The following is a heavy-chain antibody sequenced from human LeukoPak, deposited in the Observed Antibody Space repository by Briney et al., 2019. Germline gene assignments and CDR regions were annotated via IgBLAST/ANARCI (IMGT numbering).Heavy chain of an antibody. CDR2: IYMSGST. CDR3: AGGYSSGWTVGLDF. V-gene: IGHV4-61*02. D-gene: IGHD3-22*01. Sequence: SQTLSLTCTVSGGSVSSASYYWSWVRQPAGKGLEWIGLIYMSGSTNYNPSLKSRVTISVDTSKNQFSLQLSSLTAADTAVYYCAGGYSSGWTVGLDFWGQGTLVTVSS. CDR1: GGSVSSASYY. J-gene: IGHJ4*02.